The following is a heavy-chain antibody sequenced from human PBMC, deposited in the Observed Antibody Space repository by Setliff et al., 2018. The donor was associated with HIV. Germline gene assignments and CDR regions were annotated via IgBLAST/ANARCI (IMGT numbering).Heavy chain of an antibody. CDR3: SRHRANWGGPWDY. Sequence: LSLTCTVSGGSISSRSYYWGWIRQPPGKGPEWIGSLYYSGSTYYNPSLKSRVTILRDTSKNQFSLNLTSVTAADTAVYFCSRHRANWGGPWDYWGQGTLVTVSS. J-gene: IGHJ4*02. D-gene: IGHD3-16*01. CDR2: LYYSGST. V-gene: IGHV4-39*01. CDR1: GGSISSRSYY.